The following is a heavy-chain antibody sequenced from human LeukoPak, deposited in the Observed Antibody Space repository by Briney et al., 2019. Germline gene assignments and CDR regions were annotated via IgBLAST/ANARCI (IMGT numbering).Heavy chain of an antibody. CDR2: INPNSGGT. Sequence: ASVKVSCKASGYTFTGYYMHWVRQAPGQGLEWMGWINPNSGGTNYAQKFQGRVTMTRDTSISTAYIELSRLRSDDTAVYYCAREHIVTSGPAGWFDPWGQGTLVTVSS. V-gene: IGHV1-2*02. J-gene: IGHJ5*02. CDR3: AREHIVTSGPAGWFDP. CDR1: GYTFTGYY. D-gene: IGHD2-21*01.